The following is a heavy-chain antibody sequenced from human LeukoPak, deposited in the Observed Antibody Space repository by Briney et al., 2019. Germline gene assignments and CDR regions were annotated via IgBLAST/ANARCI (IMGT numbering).Heavy chain of an antibody. CDR2: ISSSGGST. CDR1: GFTFSDYY. D-gene: IGHD3-10*01. V-gene: IGHV3-11*01. J-gene: IGHJ4*02. Sequence: GGSLRLSCAASGFTFSDYYMSWIRQAPGKGLEWVSYISSSGGSTYYADSVKGRFTISRDNSKNTLYLQMNSLRAEDTAVYYCAKDYYGSGSSPYFDYWGQGTLVTVSS. CDR3: AKDYYGSGSSPYFDY.